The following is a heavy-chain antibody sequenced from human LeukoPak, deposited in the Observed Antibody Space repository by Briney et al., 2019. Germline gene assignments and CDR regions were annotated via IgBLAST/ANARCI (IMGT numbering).Heavy chain of an antibody. V-gene: IGHV3-21*04. CDR2: ISSSSSYI. D-gene: IGHD2-15*01. Sequence: GGSLRLSCAASGFTFSSYTMNWVRQAPGKGLEWVSSISSSSSYIYYADSVRGRFTISRDNAKNSLYLQMNSLRAGDAAVYYCAKAPVTTCSGAYCYPFDYWSQGTLVTVSS. CDR3: AKAPVTTCSGAYCYPFDY. J-gene: IGHJ4*02. CDR1: GFTFSSYT.